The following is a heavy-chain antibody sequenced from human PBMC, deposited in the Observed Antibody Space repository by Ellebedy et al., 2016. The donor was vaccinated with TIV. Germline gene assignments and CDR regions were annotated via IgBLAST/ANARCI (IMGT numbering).Heavy chain of an antibody. D-gene: IGHD3-3*01. Sequence: GESLKISCAASGFSFSPQWMSWVRQAPGKGLVWVSGITGDGSGTNYADSVRGRFIISRDNAKNTLYLHMNSLGADDTAVYYCAREHWSSLPSWGQGTLVTVSS. CDR2: ITGDGSGT. V-gene: IGHV3-74*01. CDR3: AREHWSSLPS. J-gene: IGHJ5*02. CDR1: GFSFSPQW.